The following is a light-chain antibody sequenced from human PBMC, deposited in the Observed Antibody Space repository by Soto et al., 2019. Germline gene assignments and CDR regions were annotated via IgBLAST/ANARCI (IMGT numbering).Light chain of an antibody. J-gene: IGKJ2*01. V-gene: IGKV3-15*01. CDR3: QQYNNWPPYT. Sequence: EIVMTQSPATLSVSPGERVTLSCRASQNVRSNLAWYQQKPGQAPRLLIYGASTRDTGVPARFSGSGSGTEFSLTISSLQSEDLGVYYCQQYNNWPPYTFGQGTKLEIK. CDR2: GAS. CDR1: QNVRSN.